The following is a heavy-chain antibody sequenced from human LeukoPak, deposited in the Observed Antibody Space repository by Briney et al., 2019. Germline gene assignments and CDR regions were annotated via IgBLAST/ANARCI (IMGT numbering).Heavy chain of an antibody. Sequence: VASVKVSCKASGYIFNSYAITWVRQAPGLGLEWMGWISACNGNTNYPQKFQGRVTMTTDTSTSTAYMELRSLRSDDTAVYYCARGGIVGDPYYFDYWGRGTLVTVSS. CDR2: ISACNGNT. CDR3: ARGGIVGDPYYFDY. D-gene: IGHD1-26*01. V-gene: IGHV1-18*01. CDR1: GYIFNSYA. J-gene: IGHJ4*02.